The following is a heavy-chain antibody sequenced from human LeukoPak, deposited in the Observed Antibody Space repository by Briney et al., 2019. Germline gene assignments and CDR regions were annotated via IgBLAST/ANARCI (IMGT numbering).Heavy chain of an antibody. D-gene: IGHD3-22*01. CDR3: ARGLGCYYDSSGYYTSYPWFDP. V-gene: IGHV4-59*01. CDR2: IYYSGST. Sequence: SSETLSLTCTVSGGSISSYYWSWIRQPPGKGLEWIGYIYYSGSTNYNPSLKSRVTISVDTSKNQFSLKLSSVTAADTAVYYCARGLGCYYDSSGYYTSYPWFDPWGQGTLVTVSS. CDR1: GGSISSYY. J-gene: IGHJ5*02.